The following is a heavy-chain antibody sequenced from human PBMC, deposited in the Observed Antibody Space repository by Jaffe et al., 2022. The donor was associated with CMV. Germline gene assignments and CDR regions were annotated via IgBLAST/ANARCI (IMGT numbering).Heavy chain of an antibody. CDR1: GFTFSSYS. CDR2: ISSSSSYI. D-gene: IGHD6-19*01. J-gene: IGHJ6*02. CDR3: ASGSGWYIRYYYYYGMDV. Sequence: EVQLVESGGGLVKPGGSLRLSCAASGFTFSSYSMNWVRQAPGKGLEWVSSISSSSSYIYYADSVKGRFTISRDNAKNSLYLQMNSLRAEDTAVYYCASGSGWYIRYYYYYGMDVWGQGTTVTVSS. V-gene: IGHV3-21*01.